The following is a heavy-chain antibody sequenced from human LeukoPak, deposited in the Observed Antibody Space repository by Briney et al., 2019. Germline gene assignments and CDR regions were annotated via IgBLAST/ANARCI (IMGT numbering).Heavy chain of an antibody. CDR1: GYTFTGYY. Sequence: GASVKVSCKASGYTFTGYYMHWVRQAPGKGLEWMGGFDPEDGETIYAQKFQRRVTMTEDTSTDTAYMELSSLRSEDTAVYYCATAGSSWYFNWFDPWGQGTLVTVSS. CDR2: FDPEDGET. J-gene: IGHJ5*02. D-gene: IGHD6-13*01. CDR3: ATAGSSWYFNWFDP. V-gene: IGHV1-24*01.